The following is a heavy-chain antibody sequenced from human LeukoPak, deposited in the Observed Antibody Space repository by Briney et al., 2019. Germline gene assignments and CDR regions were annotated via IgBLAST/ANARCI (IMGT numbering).Heavy chain of an antibody. D-gene: IGHD3-22*01. CDR1: GFTFRSYA. V-gene: IGHV3-9*01. J-gene: IGHJ5*02. CDR2: ISWNSGSI. CDR3: AKDKSYDSSGQVT. Sequence: PGGSLRLSCAASGFTFRSYAMSWVRQAPGKGLEWVSGISWNSGSIGYADSVKGRFTISRDNAKNSLYLQMNSLRAEDTALYYCAKDKSYDSSGQVTWGQGTLVTVSS.